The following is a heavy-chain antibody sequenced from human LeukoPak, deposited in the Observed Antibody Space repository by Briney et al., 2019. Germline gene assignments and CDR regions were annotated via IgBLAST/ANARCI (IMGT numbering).Heavy chain of an antibody. J-gene: IGHJ3*02. Sequence: GGSLRLSCAASGFTFSDYYMSWIRQAPGKGLEWVSYISSSGSTIYYADSVKGRFTISRDNAKNSLYLQMNSLRAEDTAVYYCANGRYSYGYKNAFDIWGQGTMVTVSP. V-gene: IGHV3-11*04. D-gene: IGHD5-18*01. CDR2: ISSSGSTI. CDR1: GFTFSDYY. CDR3: ANGRYSYGYKNAFDI.